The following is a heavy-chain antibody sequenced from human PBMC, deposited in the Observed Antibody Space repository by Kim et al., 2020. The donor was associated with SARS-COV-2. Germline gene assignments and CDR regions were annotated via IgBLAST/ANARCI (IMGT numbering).Heavy chain of an antibody. Sequence: SETLSLTCTVSGGSISSSSYYWGWIRQPPGKGLEWIGSIYYSGSTYYNPSLKSRVTISVDTPKNQFSLKLSSVTAADTAVYYCARHVRPNKYTWPAAVAGTKFGYYFDYWGQGTLVTVSS. V-gene: IGHV4-39*01. J-gene: IGHJ4*02. CDR1: GGSISSSSYY. CDR2: IYYSGST. D-gene: IGHD6-19*01. CDR3: ARHVRPNKYTWPAAVAGTKFGYYFDY.